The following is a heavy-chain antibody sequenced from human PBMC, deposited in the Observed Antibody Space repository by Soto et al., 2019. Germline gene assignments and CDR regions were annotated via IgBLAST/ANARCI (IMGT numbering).Heavy chain of an antibody. CDR3: ARGATVTQYDY. D-gene: IGHD4-17*01. CDR1: GVSVSSGSFY. CDR2: GSYSGTT. Sequence: PLEPLPLPCTVSGVSVSSGSFYWAWIRQPPGKGLEWIGFGSYSGTTNYKPSLKSRVTISVDTSRSQISLKVSSLTAADTAVYYCARGATVTQYDYWGQGTLVTVSS. J-gene: IGHJ4*02. V-gene: IGHV4-61*01.